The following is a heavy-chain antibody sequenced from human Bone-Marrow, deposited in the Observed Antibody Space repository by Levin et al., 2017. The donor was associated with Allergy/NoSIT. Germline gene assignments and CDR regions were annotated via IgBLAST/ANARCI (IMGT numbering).Heavy chain of an antibody. CDR3: ARVRGDGDYSFDY. Sequence: GGSLRLSCAASGFTFSNYGMHWVRQAPGKGLEWVAVIWNDGSNKYYADSVKGRFTISRDNSKNTLYLQMNSLRAEDTAVYYCARVRGDGDYSFDYWGQGALVTVSS. J-gene: IGHJ4*02. V-gene: IGHV3-33*01. CDR1: GFTFSNYG. D-gene: IGHD4-17*01. CDR2: IWNDGSNK.